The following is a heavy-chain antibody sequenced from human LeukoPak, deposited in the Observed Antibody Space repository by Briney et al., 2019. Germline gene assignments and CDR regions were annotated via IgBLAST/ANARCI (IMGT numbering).Heavy chain of an antibody. D-gene: IGHD3-10*01. J-gene: IGHJ4*02. CDR3: ARPSVDGSGSYPY. V-gene: IGHV5-10-1*01. CDR2: IDPSDSYT. CDR1: GXSFTSYC. Sequence: GESLKISFKSSGXSFTSYCISWVRQMPGKALEWMGRIDPSDSYTNYSPSFQGHVTISADKSISTAYLQWSSLKASDTAMFYCARPSVDGSGSYPYWGQGTLVTVSS.